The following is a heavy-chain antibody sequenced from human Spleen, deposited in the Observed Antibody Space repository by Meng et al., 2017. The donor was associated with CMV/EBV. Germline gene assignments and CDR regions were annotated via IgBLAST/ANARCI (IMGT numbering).Heavy chain of an antibody. J-gene: IGHJ4*02. CDR1: GFPFSVYW. D-gene: IGHD1-26*01. Sequence: LSLTCAASGFPFSVYWMHWVRQAPGKGLVWVSRINRDGSITDYADSVKGRFTISRDNAKNTVYLQMNSLRAEDTAVYYCARSPSYSGSYSPDKYFDYWGQGTLVTVSS. CDR3: ARSPSYSGSYSPDKYFDY. CDR2: INRDGSIT. V-gene: IGHV3-74*01.